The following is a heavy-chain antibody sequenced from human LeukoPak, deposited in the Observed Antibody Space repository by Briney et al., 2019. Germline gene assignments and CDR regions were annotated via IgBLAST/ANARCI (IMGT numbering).Heavy chain of an antibody. J-gene: IGHJ6*02. Sequence: GGSLRLSCAASGFTFSSYSMNWVRQAPGKGLEWVSSISSSSSYIYYADSVKGRFTTSRDNAKNSLYLQMNSLRAEDTAVYYCARDLEPTIVVVPAATGDYGMDVWGQGTTVTVSS. D-gene: IGHD2-2*01. CDR1: GFTFSSYS. CDR3: ARDLEPTIVVVPAATGDYGMDV. CDR2: ISSSSSYI. V-gene: IGHV3-21*01.